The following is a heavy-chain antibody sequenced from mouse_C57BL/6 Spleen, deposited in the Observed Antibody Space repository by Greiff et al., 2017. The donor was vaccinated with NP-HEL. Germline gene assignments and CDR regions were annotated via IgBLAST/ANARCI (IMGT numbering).Heavy chain of an antibody. CDR1: GYTFTSYW. Sequence: QVQLKEPGAELVRPGSSVKLSCKASGYTFTSYWMHWVKQRPIQGLEWIGNIDPSDSETHYNQKFKDKATLTVDKSSSTAYMQLSSLTSEDSAVYYCARLTTVVATDYATDYWGQGTSVTVSS. V-gene: IGHV1-52*01. CDR2: IDPSDSET. D-gene: IGHD1-1*01. J-gene: IGHJ4*01. CDR3: ARLTTVVATDYATDY.